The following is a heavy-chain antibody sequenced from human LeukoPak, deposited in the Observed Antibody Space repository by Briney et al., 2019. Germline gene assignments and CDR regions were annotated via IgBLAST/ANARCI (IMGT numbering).Heavy chain of an antibody. Sequence: GGSLRLSCGASGFTFSSYAMHWVRQAPGKGLEYVSAISSDGDSTYYANSVKGRFTISRDNSKNTLYLQMGSLRAEDMAVYYCARASITMRALDSWGQGTLVTVSS. V-gene: IGHV3-64*01. CDR2: ISSDGDST. J-gene: IGHJ4*02. D-gene: IGHD3-22*01. CDR1: GFTFSSYA. CDR3: ARASITMRALDS.